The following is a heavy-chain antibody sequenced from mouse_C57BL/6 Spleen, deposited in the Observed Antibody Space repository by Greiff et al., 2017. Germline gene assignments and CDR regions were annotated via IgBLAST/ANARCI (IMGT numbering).Heavy chain of an antibody. Sequence: EVQGVESGGGLVKPGGSLKLSCAASGFTFSSYAMSWVRQTPEKRLEWVATISDGGSYTYYPDNVKGRFTISRDNAKNNLYLQMSHLKSEDTAMYYCARDYDYDGPRFAYWGQGTLVTVSA. CDR3: ARDYDYDGPRFAY. CDR2: ISDGGSYT. CDR1: GFTFSSYA. J-gene: IGHJ3*01. V-gene: IGHV5-4*01. D-gene: IGHD2-4*01.